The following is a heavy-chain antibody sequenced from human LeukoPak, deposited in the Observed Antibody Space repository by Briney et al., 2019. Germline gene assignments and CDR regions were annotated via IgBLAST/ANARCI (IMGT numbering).Heavy chain of an antibody. V-gene: IGHV4-59*01. D-gene: IGHD3-10*01. CDR1: GGSINGYY. CDR2: MYYSGST. Sequence: PSETLSLTCTVSGGSINGYYWTWIRLPPGKELEWIGYMYYSGSTNYNPSLKSRVTMSVDTPKNQFSLKLSSVTAADMAVYYCARRATSGSPYYLDYWGQGTLVTVSS. J-gene: IGHJ4*02. CDR3: ARRATSGSPYYLDY.